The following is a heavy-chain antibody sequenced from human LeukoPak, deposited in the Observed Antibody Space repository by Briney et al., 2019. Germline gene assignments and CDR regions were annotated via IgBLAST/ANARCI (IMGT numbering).Heavy chain of an antibody. CDR3: AKDRNYDILTGYSYFDY. CDR2: ISGSGGST. V-gene: IGHV3-23*01. CDR1: GFTFSSYA. Sequence: GGSLRLSCAASGFTFSSYAMSWVRQAPGKGLEWVSAISGSGGSTYYADSVKGRFTISRGNSKNTLYLQMNSLRAEDTAVYYCAKDRNYDILTGYSYFDYWGQGTLVTVSS. J-gene: IGHJ4*02. D-gene: IGHD3-9*01.